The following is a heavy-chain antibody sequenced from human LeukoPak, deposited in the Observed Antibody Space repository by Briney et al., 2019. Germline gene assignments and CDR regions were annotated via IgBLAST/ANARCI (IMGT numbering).Heavy chain of an antibody. CDR2: ISSSSSYI. CDR1: GFTFSSYS. Sequence: GGSLRLSCAASGFTFSSYSMNWVRQAPGKGLEWVSSISSSSSYIYYADSVKGRFTISRDSSKNTLYLQMNSLRAEDTAVYYCARSTPRQYDSSGYYQAPKPFDYWGQGTLVTVSS. J-gene: IGHJ4*02. CDR3: ARSTPRQYDSSGYYQAPKPFDY. D-gene: IGHD3-22*01. V-gene: IGHV3-21*04.